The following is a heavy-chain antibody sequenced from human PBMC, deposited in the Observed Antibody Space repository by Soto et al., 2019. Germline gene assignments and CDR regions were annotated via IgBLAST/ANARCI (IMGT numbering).Heavy chain of an antibody. V-gene: IGHV3-74*01. CDR1: GFTFSSYW. CDR2: INSDGITT. CDR3: AKDRRGSYPEYFQH. Sequence: GGSLRLSCAASGFTFSSYWMHWVRQAPGKGLVWVSRINSDGITTNYADSVKGRFTISRDNAKNTLYLQMNSLSAEDTAVYYCAKDRRGSYPEYFQHWGQGTLFTVSS. D-gene: IGHD1-26*01. J-gene: IGHJ1*01.